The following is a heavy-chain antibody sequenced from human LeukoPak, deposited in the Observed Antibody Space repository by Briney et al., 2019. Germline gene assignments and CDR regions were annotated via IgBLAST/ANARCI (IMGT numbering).Heavy chain of an antibody. CDR2: ITRGSAHI. Sequence: PGGSLRLSCTTSGFSFRDYGITWVRQAPGKGLEWVSAITRGSAHIYYAYSLKGRFTISGDHSTNSVHLQMNSLRVDDTAVYYCARGALVGTVYSFDYWGPGTVVTVSS. V-gene: IGHV3-21*01. CDR1: GFSFRDYG. CDR3: ARGALVGTVYSFDY. D-gene: IGHD1-26*01. J-gene: IGHJ4*02.